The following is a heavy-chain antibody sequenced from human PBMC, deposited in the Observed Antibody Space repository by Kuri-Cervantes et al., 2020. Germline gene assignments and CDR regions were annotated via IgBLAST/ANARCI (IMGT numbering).Heavy chain of an antibody. V-gene: IGHV1-46*01. CDR3: ARMTGFDGYYYGMDV. D-gene: IGHD3-9*01. Sequence: ASVKVSCKASGYTFTSYYMHWVRQAPGQGLEWMGIINPSGGSTSYAQKFQGRVTMTRDTSTSTVYMELSSLRSEDTAVYYCARMTGFDGYYYGMDVWGQGTTVTVSS. CDR1: GYTFTSYY. J-gene: IGHJ6*02. CDR2: INPSGGST.